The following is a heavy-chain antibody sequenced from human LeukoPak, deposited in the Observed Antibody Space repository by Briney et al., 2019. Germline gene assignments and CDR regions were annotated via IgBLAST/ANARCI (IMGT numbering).Heavy chain of an antibody. CDR2: ISYSGTT. V-gene: IGHV4-39*07. CDR3: ARDFSSSSTVYYYYYMDV. CDR1: GGSISSRPYY. D-gene: IGHD6-6*01. Sequence: SETLSLTCTISGGSISSRPYYWGWVRQPPGKGLEWIGTISYSGTTYYSPSLKSRVTISLDTSKNQFSLKLSSVTAADTAIYYCARDFSSSSTVYYYYYMDVWGKGTTVTVSS. J-gene: IGHJ6*03.